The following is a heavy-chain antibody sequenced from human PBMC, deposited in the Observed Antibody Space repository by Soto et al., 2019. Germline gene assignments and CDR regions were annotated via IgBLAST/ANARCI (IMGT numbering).Heavy chain of an antibody. CDR1: VGSISFGVYC. V-gene: IGHV4-30-2*01. D-gene: IGHD6-19*01. CDR2: IYHSGIT. Sequence: TPCLNCTVSVGSISFGVYCWSWIRQPPGKGLESIGYIYHSGITYYNPSLKSRVTISLDMSKNHFSLKLSSVSAAETAVYYCAREQWLVLDYSGQGTLVTVS. J-gene: IGHJ4*02. CDR3: AREQWLVLDY.